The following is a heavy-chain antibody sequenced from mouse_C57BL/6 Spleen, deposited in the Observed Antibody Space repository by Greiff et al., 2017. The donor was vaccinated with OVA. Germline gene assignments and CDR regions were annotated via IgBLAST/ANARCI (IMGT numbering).Heavy chain of an antibody. D-gene: IGHD3-2*02. CDR3: ARQLRLRYLDY. CDR2: INPNNGGT. V-gene: IGHV1-26*01. CDR1: GYTFTDYY. J-gene: IGHJ2*01. Sequence: EVQLQQSGPELVKPGASVKISCKASGYTFTDYYMNWVKQSHGKSLEWIGDINPNNGGTSYNQKFKGKATLTVDKSSSTAYMELRSLTSEDSAVDYCARQLRLRYLDYWGQGTTLTVSS.